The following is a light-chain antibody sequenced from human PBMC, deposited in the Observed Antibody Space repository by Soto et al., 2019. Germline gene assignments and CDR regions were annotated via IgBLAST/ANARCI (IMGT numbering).Light chain of an antibody. CDR3: QQYNSYS. CDR1: QSISSY. CDR2: AAS. Sequence: IQLTQSPSSLATFVGDRVTSTCRPSQSISSYVAWYQQKPEKAPKLLIYAASTLQSGVPSRFSGSGSGTEFTLTISRLQPDDFATYYCQQYNSYSFGQGTKVDIK. J-gene: IGKJ1*01. V-gene: IGKV1-9*01.